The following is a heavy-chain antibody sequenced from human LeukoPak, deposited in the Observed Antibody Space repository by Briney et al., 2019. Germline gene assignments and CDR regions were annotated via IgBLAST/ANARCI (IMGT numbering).Heavy chain of an antibody. CDR2: ISGSGGST. V-gene: IGHV3-23*01. CDR1: GFTFSSYA. D-gene: IGHD1-14*01. CDR3: AAGSRNQPYYFDY. J-gene: IGHJ4*02. Sequence: PGGSLRLSCAASGFTFSSYAMSWVRLAPGKGLEWVSAISGSGGSTYYADSVKGRFTISRDNSKNTLYLQMNSLRAEDTALYYCAAGSRNQPYYFDYWGQGTLVTVSS.